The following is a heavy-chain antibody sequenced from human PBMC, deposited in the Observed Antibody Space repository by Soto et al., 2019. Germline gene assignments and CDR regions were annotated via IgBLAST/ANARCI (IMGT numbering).Heavy chain of an antibody. D-gene: IGHD1-20*01. V-gene: IGHV4-59*01. J-gene: IGHJ4*02. CDR1: GVSITNYY. CDR3: AREQYNWKL. CDR2: VYHTGNT. Sequence: SETLSLTCSVSGVSITNYYWTWIRHSPGKGLEWIGYVYHTGNTYYNPSLRSRVTISLDTSKNQVSLRLRSVTAADTAVYYCAREQYNWKLWGQGTLATVS.